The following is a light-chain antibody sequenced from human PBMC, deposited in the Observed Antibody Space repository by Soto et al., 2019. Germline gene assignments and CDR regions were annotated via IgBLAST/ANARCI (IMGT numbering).Light chain of an antibody. CDR1: QTISSW. CDR3: QQHNSYSRT. V-gene: IGKV1-5*01. Sequence: DIQMTQSPSTLSGSVGDRVTITCRASQTISSWLAWYQQKPGKAPKLLIYDAATLENGVPSRFSGSGSGTEFTLAISSLQPDDFATYFCQQHNSYSRTFGQGTKVDIK. J-gene: IGKJ1*01. CDR2: DAA.